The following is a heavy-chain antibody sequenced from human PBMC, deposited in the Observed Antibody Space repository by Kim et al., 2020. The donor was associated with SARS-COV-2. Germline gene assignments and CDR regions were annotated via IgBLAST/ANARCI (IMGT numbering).Heavy chain of an antibody. CDR2: IRDNGNSI. J-gene: IGHJ4*02. V-gene: IGHV3-11*01. CDR3: ARDYFGYDFGLGSSPYDI. Sequence: GGSLRLSCAASGFTFSDYYMSWIRQAPGKGLEWISYIRDNGNSIYYADSVKGRFTISRDNAKNLLYLQMHSLRAEDTGTYYCARDYFGYDFGLGSSPYDIWGQGTLVTVSS. D-gene: IGHD3-16*01. CDR1: GFTFSDYY.